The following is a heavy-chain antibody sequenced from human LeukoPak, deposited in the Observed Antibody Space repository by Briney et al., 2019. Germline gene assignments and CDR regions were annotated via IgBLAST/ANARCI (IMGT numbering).Heavy chain of an antibody. CDR1: GFTFSSYW. J-gene: IGHJ4*02. Sequence: PGGSLRLSCAASGFTFSSYWMHWVRQAPGKGLVWVSRINSDGSSTSYADSVKGRFTISRDNSKNTVYLQMNSLRAEDTAVYYCAKEWIRGVINYWGQGSLVTVSS. CDR2: INSDGSST. V-gene: IGHV3-74*01. CDR3: AKEWIRGVINY. D-gene: IGHD3-10*01.